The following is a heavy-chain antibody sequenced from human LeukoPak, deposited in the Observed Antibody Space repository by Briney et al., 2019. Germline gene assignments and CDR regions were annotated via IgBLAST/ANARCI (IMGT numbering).Heavy chain of an antibody. CDR2: FYTSGTT. Sequence: PSETLSLTCSVSGGSISSYSWNWIRQPAGKGLEWIGRFYTSGTTNYNPSLKSRVTISVDTSKNQFSLKLSSVTAADTAVYYCASRSGIRSGYQDTLYYFDSWGQGTLVTVSS. D-gene: IGHD3-3*01. J-gene: IGHJ4*02. V-gene: IGHV4-4*07. CDR1: GGSISSYS. CDR3: ASRSGIRSGYQDTLYYFDS.